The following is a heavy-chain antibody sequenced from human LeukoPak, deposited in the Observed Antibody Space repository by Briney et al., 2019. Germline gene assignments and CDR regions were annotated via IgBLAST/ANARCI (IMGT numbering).Heavy chain of an antibody. CDR2: IYYSGST. V-gene: IGHV4-39*01. J-gene: IGHJ4*02. Sequence: TSETLSLTCAVYGGSFSGYYWGWIRQPPGKGLEWIGSIYYSGSTYYNPSLKSRVTISVDTSKNQFSLKLSSVTAADTAVYYCATQIISSSWYYFDYWGQGTLVTVSS. CDR1: GGSFSGYY. CDR3: ATQIISSSWYYFDY. D-gene: IGHD6-13*01.